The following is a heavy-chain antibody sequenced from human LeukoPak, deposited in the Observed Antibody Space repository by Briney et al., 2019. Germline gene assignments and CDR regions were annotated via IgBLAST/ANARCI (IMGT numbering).Heavy chain of an antibody. V-gene: IGHV4-59*01. J-gene: IGHJ3*02. D-gene: IGHD3-9*01. CDR3: AREGNYDILTSLDAFDI. Sequence: PSETLSLTCTVSGGSISSYYWSWIRQPPRKGLEWIGYIYNRGSTNYNPSLKSRVTISVDTSKNQFSLKLSSVTAADTAVYYCAREGNYDILTSLDAFDIWGQGTMVTVSS. CDR2: IYNRGST. CDR1: GGSISSYY.